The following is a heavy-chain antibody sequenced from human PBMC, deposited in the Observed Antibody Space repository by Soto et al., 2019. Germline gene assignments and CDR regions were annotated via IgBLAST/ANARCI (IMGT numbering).Heavy chain of an antibody. Sequence: SETLSLTCAVYGGSFSGYYWSWIRQPPGKGLEWIGEINHSGSTNYNPSLKSRVTISVDTSKNQFSLKLSSVTAADTAVYYCARGRGSSWYYVDYWGQGTLVTVSS. V-gene: IGHV4-34*01. CDR2: INHSGST. J-gene: IGHJ4*02. CDR1: GGSFSGYY. CDR3: ARGRGSSWYYVDY. D-gene: IGHD6-13*01.